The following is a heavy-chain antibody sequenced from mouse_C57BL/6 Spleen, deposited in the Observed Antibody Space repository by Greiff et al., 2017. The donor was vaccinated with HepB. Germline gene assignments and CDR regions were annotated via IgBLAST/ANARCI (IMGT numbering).Heavy chain of an antibody. J-gene: IGHJ4*01. CDR3: ARLDPLRSEDYYAMDY. Sequence: QVQLQQPGAELVRPGSSVKLSCKASGYTFTSYWMHWVKQRPIQGLEWIGNIDPSDSETHYNQKFKDKATLTVDKSSSTAYMQLSSLTSEDSAVYYCARLDPLRSEDYYAMDYWGQGTSVTVSS. D-gene: IGHD1-1*01. CDR2: IDPSDSET. CDR1: GYTFTSYW. V-gene: IGHV1-52*01.